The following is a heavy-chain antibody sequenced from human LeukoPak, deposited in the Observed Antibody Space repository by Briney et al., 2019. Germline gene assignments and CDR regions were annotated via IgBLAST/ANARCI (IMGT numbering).Heavy chain of an antibody. V-gene: IGHV4-59*11. CDR1: SGSISSHY. CDR3: ARGAYGSGSYEDWFDP. D-gene: IGHD3-10*01. CDR2: IYYSGST. Sequence: SETLSLTCTVSSGSISSHYWSWIRQPPGKGLEWIGYIYYSGSTNYNPSLKSRVTISVDTSKNQFSLKLSSVTAADTAVYYCARGAYGSGSYEDWFDPWGQGTLVTVSS. J-gene: IGHJ5*02.